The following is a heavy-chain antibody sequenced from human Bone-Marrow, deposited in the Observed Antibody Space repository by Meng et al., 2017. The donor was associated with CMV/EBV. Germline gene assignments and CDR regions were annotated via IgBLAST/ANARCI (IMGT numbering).Heavy chain of an antibody. CDR2: IRYDGSNK. CDR1: GFTFSSYD. CDR3: AKEDGVDTAMVIAYYYGMDV. Sequence: GESQKISCAASGFTFSSYDMHWVRQAPGKGLEWVAFIRYDGSNKYYADSVKGRFTISRDNSKNTMYLQMNSLRAEDTAVYYCAKEDGVDTAMVIAYYYGMDVWGQGTTVTISS. V-gene: IGHV3-30*02. J-gene: IGHJ6*02. D-gene: IGHD5-18*01.